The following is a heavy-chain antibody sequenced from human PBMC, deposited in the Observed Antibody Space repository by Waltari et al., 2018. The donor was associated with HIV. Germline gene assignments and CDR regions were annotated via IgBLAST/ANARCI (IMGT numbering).Heavy chain of an antibody. V-gene: IGHV4-39*01. CDR3: ARRYSGYGGRHPWFDP. CDR2: VYYSGNT. CDR1: GGSISSTSNN. D-gene: IGHD5-12*01. J-gene: IGHJ5*02. Sequence: QLKLQESGPGLAKPSETLSLTCIVSGGSISSTSNNWAWIRQPPGKGLEWLGSVYYSGNTYYRPSLKSRVTISVDTSKNQFSLRLGSVTAADTAVYYCARRYSGYGGRHPWFDPWGQGTLVTVSS.